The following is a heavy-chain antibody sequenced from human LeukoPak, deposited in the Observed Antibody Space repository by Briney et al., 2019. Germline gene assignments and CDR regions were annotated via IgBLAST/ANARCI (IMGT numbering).Heavy chain of an antibody. V-gene: IGHV1-69*04. CDR2: IIPILGIA. CDR3: ASSYCSSTSCSYYYGMDV. CDR1: GGTFSSYA. Sequence: SVKVSCKASGGTFSSYAISWVRQAPGQGLEWMGRIIPILGIANYAQKFQGRVTITADKSTSTAYMELSSLRSEDTAVYYCASSYCSSTSCSYYYGMDVWGQGTTVTVSS. D-gene: IGHD2-2*01. J-gene: IGHJ6*02.